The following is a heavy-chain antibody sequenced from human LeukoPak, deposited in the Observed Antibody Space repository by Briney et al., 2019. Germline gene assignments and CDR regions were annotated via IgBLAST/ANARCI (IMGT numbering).Heavy chain of an antibody. J-gene: IGHJ4*02. V-gene: IGHV3-7*01. CDR3: AREESGYSYGLGY. CDR2: IKQDGSEK. Sequence: GGSLRLSCAASGFTFSSDWMSWVRQAPGKGLEWVANIKQDGSEKYYVESVKGRFTISRDNAKNSLYLQMNSLRAEDTAVYYCAREESGYSYGLGYWGQGTLVTVSS. CDR1: GFTFSSDW. D-gene: IGHD5-18*01.